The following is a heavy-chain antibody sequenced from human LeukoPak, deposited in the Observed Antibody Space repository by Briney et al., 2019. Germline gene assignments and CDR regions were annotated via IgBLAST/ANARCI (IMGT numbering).Heavy chain of an antibody. CDR1: GFTFSTYA. CDR2: ISGSGAST. V-gene: IGHV3-23*01. CDR3: ARDLTDIYGMDV. Sequence: PGGSLRLSCAASGFTFSTYAMSWVRQAPGKGLEWVSAISGSGASTYYADSVKGRFTISRDNSKNTLYLQMNSLRAEDTAVYYCARDLTDIYGMDVWGQGTTVTVSS. J-gene: IGHJ6*02.